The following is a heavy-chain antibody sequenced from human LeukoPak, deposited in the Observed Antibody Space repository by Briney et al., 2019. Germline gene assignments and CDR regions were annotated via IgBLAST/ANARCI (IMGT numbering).Heavy chain of an antibody. CDR1: GYTFTGYY. CDR2: INPNSGGT. J-gene: IGHJ3*02. D-gene: IGHD6-19*01. V-gene: IGHV1-2*06. Sequence: ASVKVSCKASGYTFTGYYMHWVRQAPGQGLEWMGRINPNSGGTNYAQKFQGRVTMTRDTSISTAYMELSRLRSDDTAVYYCARNSGWYFDAFDIWGQGTMVTVSS. CDR3: ARNSGWYFDAFDI.